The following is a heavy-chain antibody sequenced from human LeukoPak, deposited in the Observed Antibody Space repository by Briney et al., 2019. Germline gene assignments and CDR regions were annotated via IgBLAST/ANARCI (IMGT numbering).Heavy chain of an antibody. D-gene: IGHD3-16*01. Sequence: GGSLRLSCAGSGFTVSTNFMSWVRQAPGKGLEWVSTLYNDAFGSTTYYADSVTGRFTISRDNSQNTLFLRMSSLTAEDTAMYYCARELGGGGLHYFDYWGRGTLVTVSS. J-gene: IGHJ4*02. CDR2: LYNDAFGSTT. CDR3: ARELGGGGLHYFDY. CDR1: GFTVSTNF. V-gene: IGHV3-53*01.